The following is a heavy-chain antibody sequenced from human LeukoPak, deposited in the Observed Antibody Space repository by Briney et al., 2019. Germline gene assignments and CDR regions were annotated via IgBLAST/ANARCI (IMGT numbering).Heavy chain of an antibody. J-gene: IGHJ3*02. D-gene: IGHD3-3*01. V-gene: IGHV3-30*18. Sequence: PGGSLRLSCAASGFTFSSYGMHWVRQAPGKGLEWVAVISYDGSNKYYADSVRGRFTISRDNSKNTLYLQMNSLRAEDTAVYYCAKDQEIFGVVEDYGGFDAFDIWGQGTMVTVSS. CDR2: ISYDGSNK. CDR1: GFTFSSYG. CDR3: AKDQEIFGVVEDYGGFDAFDI.